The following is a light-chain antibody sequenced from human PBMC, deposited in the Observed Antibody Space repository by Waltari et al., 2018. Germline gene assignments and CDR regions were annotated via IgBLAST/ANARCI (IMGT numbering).Light chain of an antibody. CDR3: AAWDDNLLYV. Sequence: QSVLTQPPSASGTPGPRVTISCSGSSSDLGDNSVYWYKQLPGTAPKLLIYGNTQRPSGVPDRFSGSKSGTSASLAISDLRSEDEADYYCAAWDDNLLYVFGTGTKVTVL. V-gene: IGLV1-47*01. CDR1: SSDLGDNS. J-gene: IGLJ1*01. CDR2: GNT.